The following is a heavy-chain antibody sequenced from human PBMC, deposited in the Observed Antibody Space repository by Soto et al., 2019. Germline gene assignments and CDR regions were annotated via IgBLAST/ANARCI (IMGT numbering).Heavy chain of an antibody. V-gene: IGHV5-10-1*01. CDR3: ASTTPDYYYYGMDV. D-gene: IGHD1-1*01. CDR2: IDPSDSYT. J-gene: IGHJ6*02. Sequence: PGESLKISCKGSVYSFTSYWISWVRRMPGKGLEWMGRIDPSDSYTNYSPSFQGHVTISADKSISTAYLQWSSLKASDTAMYYCASTTPDYYYYGMDVWGQGTTVTVSS. CDR1: VYSFTSYW.